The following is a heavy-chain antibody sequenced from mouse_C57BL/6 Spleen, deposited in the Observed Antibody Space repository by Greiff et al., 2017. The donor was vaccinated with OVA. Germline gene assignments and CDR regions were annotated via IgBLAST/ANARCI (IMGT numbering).Heavy chain of an antibody. CDR1: GFTFSDYG. J-gene: IGHJ4*01. CDR2: ISSGSSTI. Sequence: EVHLVESGGGLVKPGGSLKLSCAASGFTFSDYGMHWVRQAPEKGLEWVAYISSGSSTIYYADTVKGRFTISRDNAKNTLFLQMTSLRSEDTAMYYCARDGYYVGPYAMDYWGQGTSVTVSS. CDR3: ARDGYYVGPYAMDY. V-gene: IGHV5-17*01. D-gene: IGHD2-3*01.